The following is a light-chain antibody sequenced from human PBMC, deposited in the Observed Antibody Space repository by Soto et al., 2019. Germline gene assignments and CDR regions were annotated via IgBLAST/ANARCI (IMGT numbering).Light chain of an antibody. V-gene: IGKV3D-20*02. CDR3: QQRSNWPLT. J-gene: IGKJ2*01. Sequence: EIVLMQSPGTLSLSPGEGATLSCRASQSVNSNYLAWYQQKPGQAPTVLIFDTSRRATGVPDRFSGSGSGTDFTLTISRLEPDDFAVYYCQQRSNWPLTFGQGTKVDIK. CDR1: QSVNSNY. CDR2: DTS.